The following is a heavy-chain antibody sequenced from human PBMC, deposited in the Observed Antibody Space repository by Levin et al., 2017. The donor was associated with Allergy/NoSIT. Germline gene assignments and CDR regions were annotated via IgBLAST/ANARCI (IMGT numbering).Heavy chain of an antibody. CDR1: GFTFSSFA. J-gene: IGHJ4*02. CDR2: ISGSGGTT. CDR3: VKEVISATGGY. Sequence: PGGSLRLSCAASGFTFSSFAMTWVRQAPGKGLGWVSAISGSGGTTYYADSVRGRFTISRDNFGNTLYLQMNSLRAEDTAVYYCVKEVISATGGYWGQGTLVTVSS. D-gene: IGHD2-15*01. V-gene: IGHV3-23*01.